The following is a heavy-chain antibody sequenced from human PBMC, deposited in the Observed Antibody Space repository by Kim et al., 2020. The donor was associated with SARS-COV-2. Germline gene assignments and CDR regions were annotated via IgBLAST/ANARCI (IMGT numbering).Heavy chain of an antibody. V-gene: IGHV5-51*01. J-gene: IGHJ6*02. CDR1: GYSFTSYW. D-gene: IGHD5-18*01. CDR3: ARLEDTGRVYYYYYGMDV. CDR2: IYPGDSDT. Sequence: GESLKISCKGSGYSFTSYWIGWVRQMPGKGLEWMGIIYPGDSDTRYSPSFQGQVTISADKSISTAYLQWSSLKASDTAMYYCARLEDTGRVYYYYYGMDVWGQGTTVTVSS.